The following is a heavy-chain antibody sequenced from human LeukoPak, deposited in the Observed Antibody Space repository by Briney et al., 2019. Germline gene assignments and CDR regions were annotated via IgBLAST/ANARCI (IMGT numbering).Heavy chain of an antibody. D-gene: IGHD3-22*01. CDR3: ARRLVVVITTGFDY. J-gene: IGHJ4*02. V-gene: IGHV4-39*01. Sequence: PSETLSLTCTVSGGSISSSSYYWGWIRQPPGKGLEWIGSIYYSGSTYYNPSLKSRVTISVDTSKNQFSLKLSSVTAADTAVYYCARRLVVVITTGFDYWGQGTLVTVSS. CDR2: IYYSGST. CDR1: GGSISSSSYY.